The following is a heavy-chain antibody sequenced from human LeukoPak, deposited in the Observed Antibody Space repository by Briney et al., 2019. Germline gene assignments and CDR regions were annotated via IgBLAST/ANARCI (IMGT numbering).Heavy chain of an antibody. Sequence: APVKVSCQGFGGTLSSYAISWGRQAPGQGAEWMGGIIPIFGTANYAQKFQGRVTITADESTSTAYMELSSLRSEDTAVYYCARVEQLATFDYWGQGTLVTVSS. CDR3: ARVEQLATFDY. CDR2: IIPIFGTA. D-gene: IGHD6-6*01. CDR1: GGTLSSYA. V-gene: IGHV1-69*01. J-gene: IGHJ4*02.